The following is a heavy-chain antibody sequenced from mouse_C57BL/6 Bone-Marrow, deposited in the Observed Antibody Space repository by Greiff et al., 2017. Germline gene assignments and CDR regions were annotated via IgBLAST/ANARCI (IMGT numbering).Heavy chain of an antibody. V-gene: IGHV7-1*01. CDR3: ARDAPSLGLYYDYEGWFAY. CDR2: SRNKANDYTT. J-gene: IGHJ3*01. CDR1: GFTFSDFY. Sequence: EVMLVESGGGLVQSGRSLRLSCATSGFTFSDFYMEWVRQAPGKGLEWIAASRNKANDYTTEYSASVKGRFIVSRDTSQSILYLQMNALRAEDTAIYYCARDAPSLGLYYDYEGWFAYWGQGTLVTVSA. D-gene: IGHD2-4*01.